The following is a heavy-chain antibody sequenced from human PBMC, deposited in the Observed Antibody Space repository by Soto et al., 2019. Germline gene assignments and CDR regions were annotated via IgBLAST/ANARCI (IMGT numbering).Heavy chain of an antibody. D-gene: IGHD2-21*01. CDR1: GYTFSGYS. J-gene: IGHJ6*02. V-gene: IGHV1-18*04. CDR3: ARDVFCGGAPAFPDMDV. Sequence: QVVLEQSGGEVKKPGASVKVSCKASGYTFSGYSITWVRQAPGQGLEWMGRISGYNGNPNYARTLRDRLTLTTDTSTSTAYMELRSLTSDDTAVYYCARDVFCGGAPAFPDMDVWRQGTTVTVSS. CDR2: ISGYNGNP.